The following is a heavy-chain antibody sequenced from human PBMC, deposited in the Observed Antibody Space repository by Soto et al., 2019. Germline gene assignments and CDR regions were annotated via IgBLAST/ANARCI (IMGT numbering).Heavy chain of an antibody. J-gene: IGHJ6*03. V-gene: IGHV1-8*01. Sequence: VKVSCKASGYTFTSYDINWVRQATGQGLEWMGWMNPNSGNTGYAQKFQGRVTMTRNTSISTAYMELSSLRSEDTAVYYCARGPPAHSSSWYPDVGYYYMDVWGKGTTVTVSS. CDR2: MNPNSGNT. CDR3: ARGPPAHSSSWYPDVGYYYMDV. CDR1: GYTFTSYD. D-gene: IGHD6-13*01.